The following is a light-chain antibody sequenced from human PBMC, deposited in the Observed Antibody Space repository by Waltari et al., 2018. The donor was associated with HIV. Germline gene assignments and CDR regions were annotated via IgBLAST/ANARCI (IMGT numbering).Light chain of an antibody. V-gene: IGLV3-1*01. J-gene: IGLJ2*01. CDR1: KLGDKY. Sequence: SYELTQPPSVSVSPGQTAIITCSGDKLGDKYASWYQQRPGQSPVLVIYEDVKRPSVIPERFSCSNSGNTATLTISGTQAMDESDYYCQAWDSHNVIFGGGTKLTVL. CDR3: QAWDSHNVI. CDR2: EDV.